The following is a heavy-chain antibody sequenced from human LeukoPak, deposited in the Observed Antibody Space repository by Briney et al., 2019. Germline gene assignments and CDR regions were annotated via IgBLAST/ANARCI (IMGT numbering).Heavy chain of an antibody. Sequence: GGSLRLSCAASGFTFSSYWMSWVRQAPGKGLEWVSVIYSGGSTYYADSVKGRFTISRDNSKDTLYLQMNSLRAEDTAVYYCARDLPSSSWYYFDYWGQGTLVTVSS. CDR2: IYSGGST. D-gene: IGHD6-13*01. V-gene: IGHV3-66*01. J-gene: IGHJ4*02. CDR1: GFTFSSYW. CDR3: ARDLPSSSWYYFDY.